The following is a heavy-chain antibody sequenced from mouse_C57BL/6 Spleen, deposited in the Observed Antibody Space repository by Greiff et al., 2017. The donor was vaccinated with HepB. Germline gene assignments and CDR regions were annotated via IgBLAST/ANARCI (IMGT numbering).Heavy chain of an antibody. V-gene: IGHV5-9-1*02. CDR3: TRVDGNYGYFDV. D-gene: IGHD2-1*01. CDR1: GFTFSSYA. Sequence: EVKLVESGEGLVKPGGSLKLSCAASGFTFSSYAMSWVRQTPEKRLEWVAYISSGGDYIYYADTVKGRFTISRDNARNTLYLQMSSLKSEDTAMYYCTRVDGNYGYFDVWGTGTTVTVSS. CDR2: ISSGGDYI. J-gene: IGHJ1*03.